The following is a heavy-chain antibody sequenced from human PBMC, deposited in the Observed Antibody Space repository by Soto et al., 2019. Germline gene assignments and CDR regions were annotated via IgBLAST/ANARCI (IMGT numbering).Heavy chain of an antibody. CDR1: GDSVSSNSAA. Sequence: SQTLSLTFDISGDSVSSNSAAWNWIRQTPSRGLEWLGRTYYRSKWYINYAVSVKSRITINPDTSKNQFSLQLNSVTPEDTAVYYCARDLGACSGGSCPRSKNDAFDIWGQGTMVTVSS. J-gene: IGHJ3*02. D-gene: IGHD2-15*01. CDR3: ARDLGACSGGSCPRSKNDAFDI. CDR2: TYYRSKWYI. V-gene: IGHV6-1*01.